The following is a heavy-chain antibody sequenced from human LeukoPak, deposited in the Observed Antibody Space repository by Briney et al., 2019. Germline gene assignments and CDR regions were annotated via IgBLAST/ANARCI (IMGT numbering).Heavy chain of an antibody. CDR1: GFTFTKYW. CDR2: LKPDGSAA. J-gene: IGHJ4*02. Sequence: GGSLRLSCAASGFTFTKYWMTWVRQAPGKGLEWVAYLKPDGSAAYYMDSVRGRFTISRDNAKNSLYLQMSSLRAEDTAVYYCAKPPTGNVKFDSWGQGTLVTVSS. V-gene: IGHV3-7*01. CDR3: AKPPTGNVKFDS. D-gene: IGHD1-1*01.